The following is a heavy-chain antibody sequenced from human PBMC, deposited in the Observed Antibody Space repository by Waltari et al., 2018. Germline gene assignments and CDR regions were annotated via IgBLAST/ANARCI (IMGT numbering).Heavy chain of an antibody. CDR3: ARGFGVDFDY. CDR2: IYYSGST. Sequence: QVQLQESGPGLVKPSETLSLTCPVSGGSVRSGSYYWSWIRQPPGKGLEWIGYIYYSGSTNYNPSLKSRVTISVDTSKNQFSLKLSSVTAADTAVYYCARGFGVDFDYWGQGTLVTVSS. CDR1: GGSVRSGSYY. J-gene: IGHJ4*02. V-gene: IGHV4-61*01. D-gene: IGHD3-3*01.